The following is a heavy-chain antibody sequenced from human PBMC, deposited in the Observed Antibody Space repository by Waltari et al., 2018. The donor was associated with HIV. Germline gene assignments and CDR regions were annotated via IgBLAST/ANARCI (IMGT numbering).Heavy chain of an antibody. D-gene: IGHD3-22*01. CDR2: IYSGGTT. J-gene: IGHJ2*01. CDR3: ARHGGGYHYGWYFDL. Sequence: EVQLVESGGGLIQPGGSLRLSCAASGFTVTDNSLGWVRQAPGKGLEWVSVIYSGGTTYSAASVKGRFTISRDDSKNTVYLQLNSLRAEDTAIYYCARHGGGYHYGWYFDLWGRGTLVTVSS. V-gene: IGHV3-53*01. CDR1: GFTVTDNS.